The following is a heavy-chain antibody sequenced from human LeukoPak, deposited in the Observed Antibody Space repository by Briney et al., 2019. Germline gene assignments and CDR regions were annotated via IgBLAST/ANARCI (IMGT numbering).Heavy chain of an antibody. J-gene: IGHJ3*02. Sequence: SQTLSLTCTVSGGSISSGGYYWSWIRQHPGKGLEWIGYIYYSGSTYYNPSLKSRVTVSVDTSKNQFSLKLSSVTAADTAVYYCARVVEDTAMAPDAFDIWGQGTMVTVSS. CDR2: IYYSGST. CDR1: GGSISSGGYY. V-gene: IGHV4-31*03. CDR3: ARVVEDTAMAPDAFDI. D-gene: IGHD5-18*01.